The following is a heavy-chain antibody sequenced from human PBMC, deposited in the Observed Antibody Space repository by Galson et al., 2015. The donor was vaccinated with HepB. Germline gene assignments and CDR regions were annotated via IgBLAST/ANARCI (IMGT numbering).Heavy chain of an antibody. V-gene: IGHV4-59*01. J-gene: IGHJ4*02. D-gene: IGHD1-26*01. CDR1: GGSISSYY. CDR3: ARGARVVGATGFDY. CDR2: IYYSGST. Sequence: LSLTCTVSGGSISSYYWSWIRQPPGKGLEWIGYIYYSGSTNYNPSLKSRVTISVDTSKNQFSLKLSSVTAADTAVYYCARGARVVGATGFDYWGQGTLVTVSS.